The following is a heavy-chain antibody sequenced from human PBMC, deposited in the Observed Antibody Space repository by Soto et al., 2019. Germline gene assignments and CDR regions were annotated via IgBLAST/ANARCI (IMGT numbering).Heavy chain of an antibody. CDR2: IYYSGST. D-gene: IGHD6-19*01. CDR3: ASFPYSSGWYGNLAEYFQH. J-gene: IGHJ1*01. Sequence: SETLSLTCTVSGGSISSGGYYWSWIRQHPGKGLEWIGYIYYSGSTYYNPSLKSRVTISVDTSKNQFSLKLSSVTAADTAMYYCASFPYSSGWYGNLAEYFQHWGQGTLVTVSS. CDR1: GGSISSGGYY. V-gene: IGHV4-31*03.